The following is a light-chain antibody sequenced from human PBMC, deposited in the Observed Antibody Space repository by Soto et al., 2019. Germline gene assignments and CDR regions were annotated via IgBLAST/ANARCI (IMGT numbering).Light chain of an antibody. CDR2: TNN. CDR3: ASWDDALHGVI. V-gene: IGLV1-44*01. CDR1: NSNIGVNT. J-gene: IGLJ2*01. Sequence: QSVLTQPPSASGAPGQGVTISCSGSNSNIGVNTVNWYRQLPGAAPTLLIHTNNQRPSGVPDRISASKSGASASLAISGLXXAXEADYHCASWDDALHGVIFGGGTRLTVL.